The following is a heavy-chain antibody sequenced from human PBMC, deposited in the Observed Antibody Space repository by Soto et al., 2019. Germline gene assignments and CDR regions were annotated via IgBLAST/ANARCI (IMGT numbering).Heavy chain of an antibody. Sequence: TLSLTCSVSGGSINIGGYFLSWIRQHPGKGLECIGYIYHSGITYYNPSLKSRVTISVDTSKNEFSLQLRSVTAADTAVYFCASFHNTSHGWSDPWGQGTLVTVSS. J-gene: IGHJ5*02. CDR2: IYHSGIT. CDR3: ASFHNTSHGWSDP. D-gene: IGHD1-20*01. CDR1: GGSINIGGYF. V-gene: IGHV4-31*03.